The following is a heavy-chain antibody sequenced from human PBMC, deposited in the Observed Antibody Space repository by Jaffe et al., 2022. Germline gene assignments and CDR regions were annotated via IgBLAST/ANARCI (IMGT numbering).Heavy chain of an antibody. Sequence: QVQLVQSGAEVKKPGSSVKVSCKASGGTFSSYAISWVRQAPGQGLEWMGGIIPIFGTANYAQKFQGRVTITTDESTSTAYMELSSLRSEDTAVYYCARGDLDTAMVNDYYYYMDVWGKGTTVTVSS. CDR2: IIPIFGTA. V-gene: IGHV1-69*05. D-gene: IGHD5-18*01. J-gene: IGHJ6*03. CDR3: ARGDLDTAMVNDYYYYMDV. CDR1: GGTFSSYA.